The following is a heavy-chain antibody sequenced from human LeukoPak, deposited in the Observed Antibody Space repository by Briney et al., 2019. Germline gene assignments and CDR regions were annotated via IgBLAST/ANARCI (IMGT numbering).Heavy chain of an antibody. CDR3: TRLDSSGWYLDY. J-gene: IGHJ4*02. CDR1: GFTFSGSA. Sequence: GGSLRLSCAASGFTFSGSAMHWVRQASGKGLEWVGRIRSKANSYATAYAASVKGMFTISRDDSKNTAYLQMNSLKTEDTAVYYCTRLDSSGWYLDYWGQGTLVTVSS. CDR2: IRSKANSYAT. D-gene: IGHD6-19*01. V-gene: IGHV3-73*01.